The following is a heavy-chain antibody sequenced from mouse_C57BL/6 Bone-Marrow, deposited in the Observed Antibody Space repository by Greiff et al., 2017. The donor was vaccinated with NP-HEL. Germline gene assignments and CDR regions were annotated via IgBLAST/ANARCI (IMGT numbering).Heavy chain of an antibody. Sequence: QVHVKQSGAELVKPGASVKISCKASGYTFTDYYINWVKQRPGQGLEWIGKIGPGSGSTYYNEKFKGKATLTADKSSSTAYMQLSSLTSEDSAVYFCARAGVYYGSSPYAMDYWGQGTSVTVSS. CDR2: IGPGSGST. D-gene: IGHD1-1*01. V-gene: IGHV1-77*01. CDR3: ARAGVYYGSSPYAMDY. CDR1: GYTFTDYY. J-gene: IGHJ4*01.